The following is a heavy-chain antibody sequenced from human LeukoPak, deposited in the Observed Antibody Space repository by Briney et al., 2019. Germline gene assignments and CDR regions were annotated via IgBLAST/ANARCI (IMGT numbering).Heavy chain of an antibody. Sequence: GGSLRLSCAASVFTFSDYYMSWIRQAPGKGLEWVSYISSSGSTIYYADSVKGRFTISRDNAKNSLYLQMNSLRAEDTAVYYCTRPYPYIDDDVAFNIWGQGTMVTVSS. CDR1: VFTFSDYY. D-gene: IGHD1-14*01. CDR3: TRPYPYIDDDVAFNI. CDR2: ISSSGSTI. J-gene: IGHJ3*02. V-gene: IGHV3-11*01.